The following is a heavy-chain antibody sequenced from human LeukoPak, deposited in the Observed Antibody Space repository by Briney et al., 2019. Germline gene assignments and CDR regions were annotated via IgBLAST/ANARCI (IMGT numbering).Heavy chain of an antibody. Sequence: PSETLSLTCTVSGGSISSSSYYWGWIRQPPGKGLEWIGSIYYSGSTYYNPSLKSRVTISVDTSKNQFSLKLGSVTAADTAVYYCATVDTAMAFDYWGQGTLVTVSS. D-gene: IGHD5-18*01. CDR3: ATVDTAMAFDY. J-gene: IGHJ4*02. V-gene: IGHV4-39*07. CDR1: GGSISSSSYY. CDR2: IYYSGST.